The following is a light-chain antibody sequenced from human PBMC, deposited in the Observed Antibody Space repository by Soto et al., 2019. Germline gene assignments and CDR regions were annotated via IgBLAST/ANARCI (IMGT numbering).Light chain of an antibody. J-gene: IGLJ2*01. CDR1: SSNIGNNY. CDR2: DNN. Sequence: QSVLTQPPSVSAAPGQKVTISCSGSSSNIGNNYVSWYQQLPGTAPKLLIYDNNKRPSGIPDRISGSKSGTSATLGITGLQTGDEADYYCGTWDSSLSAGVFGGGTKL. V-gene: IGLV1-51*01. CDR3: GTWDSSLSAGV.